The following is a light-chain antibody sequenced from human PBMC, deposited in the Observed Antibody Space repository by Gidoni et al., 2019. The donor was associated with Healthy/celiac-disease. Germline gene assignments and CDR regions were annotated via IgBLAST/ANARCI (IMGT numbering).Light chain of an antibody. CDR3: QQLFT. V-gene: IGKV3-11*01. Sequence: EIVLTHSPATLSLSPGESATLSCRASQSVSSYLAWYQQKPGQAPRLLIYDASNRATGIPARFSGSGSGTDVTLTISSLEPEDFAVYYCQQLFTFXGXTKVEIK. CDR1: QSVSSY. J-gene: IGKJ4*01. CDR2: DAS.